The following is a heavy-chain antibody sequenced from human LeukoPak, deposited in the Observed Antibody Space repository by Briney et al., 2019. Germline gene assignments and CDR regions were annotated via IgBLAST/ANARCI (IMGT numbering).Heavy chain of an antibody. CDR2: ISSSGSTI. CDR1: GFTFSSYE. J-gene: IGHJ4*02. D-gene: IGHD3-22*01. Sequence: PGGSLRLSCAASGFTFSSYEMNWVRQAPGKGLEWVSYISSSGSTIYYADSVKGRFTISRDNAKNSLYLQMNSLRAEDTAVYYCAKGGAYYYDSSGYYHDYWGQGTLVTVSS. V-gene: IGHV3-48*03. CDR3: AKGGAYYYDSSGYYHDY.